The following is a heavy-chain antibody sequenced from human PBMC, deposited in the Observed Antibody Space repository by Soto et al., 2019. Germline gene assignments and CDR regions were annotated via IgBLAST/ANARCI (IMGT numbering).Heavy chain of an antibody. CDR3: AREISSAVADYFDY. Sequence: QVQLVESGGGVVQPGRSLRLSCAASGFTFSSYAMHWVRQAPSKGLEWVTVISYDGSNKYYADSVKGRFTISRDNXXNTLFLQMNSLRTEDTAVYYCAREISSAVADYFDYWGQGTLVTVSS. CDR1: GFTFSSYA. CDR2: ISYDGSNK. V-gene: IGHV3-30-3*01. J-gene: IGHJ4*02. D-gene: IGHD6-19*01.